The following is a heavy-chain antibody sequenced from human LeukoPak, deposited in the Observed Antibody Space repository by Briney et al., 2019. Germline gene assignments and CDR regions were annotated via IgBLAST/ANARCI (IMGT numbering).Heavy chain of an antibody. CDR2: ISSSGTI. CDR3: ARWGVGDY. D-gene: IGHD1-26*01. J-gene: IGHJ4*02. Sequence: GGSLRLSCAASRFTFSSYEMNWVRQAPGKGLEWVSYISSSGTIYYADSVKGRFTISRDNAKNSLYLQMNSLRAEDTAVYYCARWGVGDYWGQGTLVTVSS. CDR1: RFTFSSYE. V-gene: IGHV3-48*03.